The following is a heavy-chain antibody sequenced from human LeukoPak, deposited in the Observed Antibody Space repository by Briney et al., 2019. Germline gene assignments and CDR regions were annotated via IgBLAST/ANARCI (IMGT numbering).Heavy chain of an antibody. Sequence: GGSLRLSYVVSGFTFNRCWMNWVRQAPGKGLEWVAHINPDGRDTYYVDSVKGRFTISRDNSKNTLYLQMNSLRAEDTAVYYCARDPPSDYGDYDYWGQGTLVTVSS. CDR3: ARDPPSDYGDYDY. CDR1: GFTFNRCW. J-gene: IGHJ4*02. CDR2: INPDGRDT. V-gene: IGHV3-7*01. D-gene: IGHD4-17*01.